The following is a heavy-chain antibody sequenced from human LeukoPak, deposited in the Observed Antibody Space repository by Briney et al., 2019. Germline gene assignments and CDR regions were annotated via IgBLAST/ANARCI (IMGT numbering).Heavy chain of an antibody. CDR3: AKGYHSVVVIAIGI. V-gene: IGHV3-23*01. CDR2: ISGSGGST. Sequence: GGSLRLSCAASGFTFSTYAMSWVRQAPGKGLEWVSTISGSGGSTYYADSVKGRFTISRDNSKNTLYLQMNNLSAGDTAVYYCAKGYHSVVVIAIGIWGQGTLVTVSS. CDR1: GFTFSTYA. J-gene: IGHJ4*02. D-gene: IGHD2-21*01.